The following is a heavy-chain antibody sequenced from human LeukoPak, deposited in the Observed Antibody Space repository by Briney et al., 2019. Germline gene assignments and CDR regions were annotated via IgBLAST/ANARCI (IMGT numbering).Heavy chain of an antibody. D-gene: IGHD3-3*01. CDR2: ISGTGGST. CDR1: GFTFSSYA. Sequence: PGGSLRLSCAASGFTFSSYAMSWVRQAPGKGLEWVSGISGTGGSTYHADSVKGRFTLSRDNSKNTLYLQMNSLRAEDTAVYHCAKAGNYDFWSGSSDYFDYWGQGTLVTVSS. V-gene: IGHV3-23*01. CDR3: AKAGNYDFWSGSSDYFDY. J-gene: IGHJ4*02.